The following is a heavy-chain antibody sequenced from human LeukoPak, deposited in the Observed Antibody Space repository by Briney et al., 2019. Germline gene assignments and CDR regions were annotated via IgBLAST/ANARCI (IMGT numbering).Heavy chain of an antibody. CDR2: ISGSGDNT. V-gene: IGHV3-23*01. J-gene: IGHJ6*02. CDR3: AKENYDRGMDV. D-gene: IGHD1-7*01. Sequence: GGSLRLSCAASGFTFSSYAMSWVRQAPGKGLEWVSGISGSGDNTYYADSVKGRFTISRDNAKNSLFLQMNSLRGEDTAFYYCAKENYDRGMDVWGQGTTVTVSS. CDR1: GFTFSSYA.